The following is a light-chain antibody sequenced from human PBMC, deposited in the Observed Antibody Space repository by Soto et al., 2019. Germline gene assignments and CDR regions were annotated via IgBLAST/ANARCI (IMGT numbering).Light chain of an antibody. Sequence: ASQVNRTPVSLSARGGNKDTITCRASQGIRNDLGWYQQKPGKAPKLLIYAASSLQSGVPSRFSGRGSGTDFTLTISSMQPEDFATYYCPQDYNYPWTHGQGTKV. CDR3: PQDYNYPWT. CDR1: QGIRND. J-gene: IGKJ1*01. CDR2: AAS. V-gene: IGKV1-6*01.